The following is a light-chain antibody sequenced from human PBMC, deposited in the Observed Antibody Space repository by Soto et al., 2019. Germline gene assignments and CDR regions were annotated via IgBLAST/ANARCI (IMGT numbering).Light chain of an antibody. V-gene: IGKV3-15*01. J-gene: IGKJ1*01. CDR2: GAS. CDR1: QSVSSN. Sequence: VMTQSPATVAVSPGERARLSCRASQSVSSNLAWYQQQPGQAPRLLIYGASTRATGIPARFSGSGSGTEFTLTISSLQSEDFAVYYCQQYNNWPRTFGQGTKVDIK. CDR3: QQYNNWPRT.